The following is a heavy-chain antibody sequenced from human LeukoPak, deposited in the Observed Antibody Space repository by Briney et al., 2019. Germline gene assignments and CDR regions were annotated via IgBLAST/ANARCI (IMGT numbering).Heavy chain of an antibody. CDR3: ARDMVRGVPDY. J-gene: IGHJ4*02. Sequence: GGSLRLSCAASGFTFSSYWMSWVRQAPGKGLEWVANIKQYGNEMYYVDSVKGRFTISRDNAKNSLYLQMNSLRPEDSAVNYCARDMVRGVPDYWGQGTLVTVSS. D-gene: IGHD3-10*01. V-gene: IGHV3-7*01. CDR1: GFTFSSYW. CDR2: IKQYGNEM.